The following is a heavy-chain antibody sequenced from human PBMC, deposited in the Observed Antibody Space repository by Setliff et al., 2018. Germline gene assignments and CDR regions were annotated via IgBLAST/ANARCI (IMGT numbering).Heavy chain of an antibody. D-gene: IGHD6-13*01. CDR2: ISSSGSTI. CDR1: GFTFSSYE. V-gene: IGHV3-48*03. Sequence: GGSLRLSCAASGFTFSSYEMNWVRQAPGKGLEWVSYISSSGSTIYYADSVKGRFTISRDNAKNSLYLQMNSLRAEDTAVYYCARDRPQGSSWYRFDHYYYGMDVWGQGTTVTVSS. CDR3: ARDRPQGSSWYRFDHYYYGMDV. J-gene: IGHJ6*02.